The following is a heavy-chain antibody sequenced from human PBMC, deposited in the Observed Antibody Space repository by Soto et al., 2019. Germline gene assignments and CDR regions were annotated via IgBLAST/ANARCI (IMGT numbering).Heavy chain of an antibody. CDR3: ARDIWSGFYYFDY. V-gene: IGHV3-33*01. D-gene: IGHD3-3*01. Sequence: QVQLVESGGGVVQPGRSLRLSCAASGFTFSSYGMHWVRQAPGKGLEWVAVIWYDGSNKYYADSVKGRFTISRDNSKNTLYLQMNSLRAEDTAVYYCARDIWSGFYYFDYWGQGTLVTVSS. CDR2: IWYDGSNK. J-gene: IGHJ4*02. CDR1: GFTFSSYG.